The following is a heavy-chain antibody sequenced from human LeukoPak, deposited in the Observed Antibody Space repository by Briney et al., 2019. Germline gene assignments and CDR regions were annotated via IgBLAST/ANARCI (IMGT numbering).Heavy chain of an antibody. CDR2: IYYSGST. CDR3: ASHTYSYSSSFFDP. J-gene: IGHJ5*01. D-gene: IGHD6-13*01. CDR1: GDSISSSSYY. Sequence: SETLSLTCTVSGDSISSSSYYWGWIRQPPGKGLEWIGSIYYSGSTHYNPSLKSRVTISVDTSKNQFSLKLSSVTAAGTAVYYCASHTYSYSSSFFDPWGQGTLVTVSS. V-gene: IGHV4-39*01.